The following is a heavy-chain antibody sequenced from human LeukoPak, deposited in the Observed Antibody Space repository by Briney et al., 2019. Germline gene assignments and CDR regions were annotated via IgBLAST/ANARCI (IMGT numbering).Heavy chain of an antibody. Sequence: PSETPSLTCAVYGGSFSGYYWSWIRQPPGKGLEWIGEINHSGSTNYNPSLKSRVTISVDTSKNQFSLKLSSVTAADTAVYYCARGIAALFDYWGQGTLVTVSS. CDR2: INHSGST. CDR1: GGSFSGYY. V-gene: IGHV4-34*01. CDR3: ARGIAALFDY. D-gene: IGHD6-25*01. J-gene: IGHJ4*02.